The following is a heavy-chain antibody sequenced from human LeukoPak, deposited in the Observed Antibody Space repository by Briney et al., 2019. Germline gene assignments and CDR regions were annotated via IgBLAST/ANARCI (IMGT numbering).Heavy chain of an antibody. CDR3: ATYYVGAGGRGH. CDR2: HSGNS. D-gene: IGHD3-16*01. J-gene: IGHJ4*02. Sequence: PSETLSLTCTVSGASVSSNSYHWSWIRQAPGKGLEWISHSGNSDYKPSLKSRITMSTDTSNNRFSLNLVSVTAADTAVYYCATYYVGAGGRGHWGPGTLVTVSS. CDR1: GASVSSNSYH. V-gene: IGHV4-61*03.